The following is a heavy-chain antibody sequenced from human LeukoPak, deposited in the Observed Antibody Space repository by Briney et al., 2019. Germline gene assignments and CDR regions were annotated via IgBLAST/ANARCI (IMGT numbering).Heavy chain of an antibody. V-gene: IGHV3-7*01. D-gene: IGHD5-24*01. CDR2: IKEDGSDK. CDR3: ARCNNGYRDS. CDR1: GFIFSDYW. J-gene: IGHJ4*02. Sequence: GGSLRLSCAASGFIFSDYWMSWVRQASGKGLEWVANIKEDGSDKYYVDSVKGRFTISRDNAKNSLYLQMNSLRAEDTAVFYCARCNNGYRDSWGQGTLVTVSS.